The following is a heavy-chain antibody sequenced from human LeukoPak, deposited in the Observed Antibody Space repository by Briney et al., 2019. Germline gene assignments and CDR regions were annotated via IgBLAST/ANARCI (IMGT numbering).Heavy chain of an antibody. CDR3: ARGLFHDFWSGYYH. CDR2: MNPNSGNT. CDR1: GYTFTSYD. J-gene: IGHJ5*02. V-gene: IGHV1-8*01. D-gene: IGHD3-3*01. Sequence: ASVKVSCKASGYTFTSYDINRVRQATGQGLEWMGWMNPNSGNTGYAQKFQGRVTMTRNTSISTAYMELSSLRSEDTAVYYCARGLFHDFWSGYYHWGQGTLVTVSS.